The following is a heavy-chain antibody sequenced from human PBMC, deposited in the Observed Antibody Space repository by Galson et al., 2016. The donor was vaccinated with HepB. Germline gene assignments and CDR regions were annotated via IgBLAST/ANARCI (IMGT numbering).Heavy chain of an antibody. D-gene: IGHD3-10*01. J-gene: IGHJ5*02. CDR2: IFSTGST. V-gene: IGHV4-59*02. CDR3: ARLPKTGAYFDP. Sequence: ETLSLTCTVSGGSVDNYYWSWIRQPPGRELQYIWRIFSTGSTEYNPSLKGRVTISVDTSKTQFSLNLTSMTAADTAVYYCARLPKTGAYFDPWGQGTLVTVSS. CDR1: GGSVDNYY.